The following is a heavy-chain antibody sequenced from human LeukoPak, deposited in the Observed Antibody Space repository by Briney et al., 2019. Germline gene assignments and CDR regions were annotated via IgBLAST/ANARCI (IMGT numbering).Heavy chain of an antibody. D-gene: IGHD4-17*01. Sequence: SETLSLTCTVSGGSISSYYWSWIRQPPGKGLKWIGYIYYSGSTNYNPSLKSRVTISVDTSKNQFSLKLSSVTAADTAVYYCARLWDDYGDYRTSYFDYWGQGTLVTVSS. J-gene: IGHJ4*02. CDR2: IYYSGST. V-gene: IGHV4-59*08. CDR3: ARLWDDYGDYRTSYFDY. CDR1: GGSISSYY.